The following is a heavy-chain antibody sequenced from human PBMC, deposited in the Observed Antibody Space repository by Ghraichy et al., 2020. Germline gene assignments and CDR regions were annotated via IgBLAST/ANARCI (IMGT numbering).Heavy chain of an antibody. D-gene: IGHD3-22*01. CDR2: ISYDGNNE. V-gene: IGHV3-30*18. Sequence: GESLNISCAASGFTLSTYGMYWVRQAPGKGLEWVALISYDGNNEYYADSVEGRFTISTDNSKNTLYLQMNSLRPEDTAVYYCAKDSHDNSGYYYYYGMDVWGQGTTVTVSS. J-gene: IGHJ6*02. CDR1: GFTLSTYG. CDR3: AKDSHDNSGYYYYYGMDV.